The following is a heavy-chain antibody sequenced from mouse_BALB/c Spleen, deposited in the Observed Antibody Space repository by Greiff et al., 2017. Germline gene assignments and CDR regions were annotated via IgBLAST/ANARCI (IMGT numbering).Heavy chain of an antibody. D-gene: IGHD1-1*01. CDR1: GFTFSSYA. CDR2: ISSGGSYT. J-gene: IGHJ4*01. CDR3: AREGTVVDSSAMDY. V-gene: IGHV5-9-4*01. Sequence: EVKLVESGGGLVKPGGSLKLSCAASGFTFSSYAMSWVRQSPEKRLEWVAEISSGGSYTYYPDTVTGRFTISRDNAKNTLYLEMSSLRSEDTAMYYCAREGTVVDSSAMDYWGQGTSVTVSS.